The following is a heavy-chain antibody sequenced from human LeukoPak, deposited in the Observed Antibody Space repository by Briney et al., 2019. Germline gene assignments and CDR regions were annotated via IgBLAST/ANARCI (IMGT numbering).Heavy chain of an antibody. D-gene: IGHD5-18*01. J-gene: IGHJ6*03. CDR1: GFTFSSYS. CDR3: ARVSPVYSYGDYYLDV. Sequence: TGGSLRLSCAASGFTFSSYSINWVRQAPGKGLEWVSLISSNNSYRYYADSVKGRFTISRDNAKNSLYLQMNSLRAEATAVYYCARVSPVYSYGDYYLDVWGKGTTVTVSS. V-gene: IGHV3-21*01. CDR2: ISSNNSYR.